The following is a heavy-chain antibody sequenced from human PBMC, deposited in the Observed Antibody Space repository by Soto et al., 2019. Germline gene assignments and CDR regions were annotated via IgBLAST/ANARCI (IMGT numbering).Heavy chain of an antibody. CDR2: IIPIFTTT. CDR1: VGTFSNHA. D-gene: IGHD6-13*01. J-gene: IGHJ3*02. Sequence: QVHLVQSGAEVKKPGSSVKVSCKASVGTFSNHAINWVRQAPGQGLEWMGRIIPIFTTTNYAQKFQGRVTITADESTITAYMELSSLKHDDTAVYYCAREVAADGTFREDVFDIWGQGTLVTVSS. V-gene: IGHV1-69*12. CDR3: AREVAADGTFREDVFDI.